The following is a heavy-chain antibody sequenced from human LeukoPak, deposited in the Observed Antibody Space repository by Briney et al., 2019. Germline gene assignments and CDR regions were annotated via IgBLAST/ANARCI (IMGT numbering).Heavy chain of an antibody. CDR2: IYYSGST. CDR3: ASLMVRGANDY. Sequence: PSETLSLTCTVSGFSISSYYWSWIRQPPGKGLEWIGYIYYSGSTNYNPSLKSRVTISVDTSKNQFSLKLSSVTAADTAVYYCASLMVRGANDYWGQGTLVTVSS. D-gene: IGHD3-10*01. CDR1: GFSISSYY. J-gene: IGHJ4*02. V-gene: IGHV4-59*01.